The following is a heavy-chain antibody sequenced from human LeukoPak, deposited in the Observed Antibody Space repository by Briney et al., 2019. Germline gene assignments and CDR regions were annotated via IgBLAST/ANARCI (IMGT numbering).Heavy chain of an antibody. CDR2: IIPILGIA. D-gene: IGHD3-22*01. CDR3: ARVYYDSSGYMRHPFDY. J-gene: IGHJ4*02. Sequence: SVKVSCKASGGTFSSYAISWVRQAPGQGLEWMGRIIPILGIANYAQKFQGRVTITADKSTSTAYMELSSLRSEDTAVYYCARVYYDSSGYMRHPFDYWGQGTLVTVSS. CDR1: GGTFSSYA. V-gene: IGHV1-69*04.